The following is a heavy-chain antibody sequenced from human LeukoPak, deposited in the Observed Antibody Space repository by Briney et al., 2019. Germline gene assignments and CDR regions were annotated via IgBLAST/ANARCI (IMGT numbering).Heavy chain of an antibody. CDR1: GGSISSYY. CDR2: IYTSGST. J-gene: IGHJ5*02. Sequence: SETQSLTCTVSGGSISSYYWSWIRQSAGKGLEWIGRIYTSGSTNYNPSLKSRVTMSVDTSKNQFSLKLSSVTAADTAVYYCAGTEPPTGNYNWFDPWGQGTLVTVSS. CDR3: AGTEPPTGNYNWFDP. D-gene: IGHD1-14*01. V-gene: IGHV4-4*07.